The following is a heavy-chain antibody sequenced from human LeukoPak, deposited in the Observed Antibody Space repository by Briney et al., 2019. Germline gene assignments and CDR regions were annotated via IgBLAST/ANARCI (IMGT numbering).Heavy chain of an antibody. CDR2: ISSSSSYI. CDR3: ARPPVNDDSSGYAPLDY. CDR1: GFPFSSYS. V-gene: IGHV3-21*01. J-gene: IGHJ4*02. D-gene: IGHD3-22*01. Sequence: GGPVSLLCAASGFPFSSYSMKWVRQAPGKGLEGVSSISSSSSYIYNADSVKGRFTISRDNAKNSLYLQMNSLRAKDTAVYYCARPPVNDDSSGYAPLDYWGQGTLVTVSS.